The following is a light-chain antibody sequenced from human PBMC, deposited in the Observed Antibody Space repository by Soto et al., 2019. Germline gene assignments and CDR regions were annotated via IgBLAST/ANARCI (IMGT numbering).Light chain of an antibody. CDR2: DVS. CDR3: SSYTTTNTLGYV. CDR1: SGDVGGYNY. J-gene: IGLJ1*01. Sequence: SVLTQPASVSGSPGQSIAISCTGTSGDVGGYNYVSWYQQHPDKAPKLIIFDVSNRPSGISIRFSGSKSGNMASLTISGLQAEDEADYYCSSYTTTNTLGYVFGTGTKVTVL. V-gene: IGLV2-14*03.